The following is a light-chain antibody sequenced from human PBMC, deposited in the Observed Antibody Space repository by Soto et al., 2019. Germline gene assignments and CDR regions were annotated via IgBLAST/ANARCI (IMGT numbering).Light chain of an antibody. CDR3: QQYNPYSPWT. J-gene: IGKJ1*01. V-gene: IGKV1-5*03. CDR1: QSITGW. Sequence: DIHMTQSPSTLPASVGDRVTITCRASQSITGWLAWFQQKPGKAPKLLISKASSLQSGVPSRFSGSGSGTDFTLTISSLQPDDFATYYCQQYNPYSPWTFGQGTKVDIK. CDR2: KAS.